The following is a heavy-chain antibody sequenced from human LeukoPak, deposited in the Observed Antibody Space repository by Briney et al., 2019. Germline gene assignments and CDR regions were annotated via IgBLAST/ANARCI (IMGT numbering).Heavy chain of an antibody. D-gene: IGHD3-16*01. Sequence: GGSLRLSCAASGFTFSSYAMHWVRQAPGKGLEWVAVISYDGSNKYYADSVKGRFTISRDNSKNTLYLQMNSLRAEDTAVYYCARVYRIRPLISPSLGYYYYMDVWGKGTTVTVSS. CDR1: GFTFSSYA. CDR2: ISYDGSNK. J-gene: IGHJ6*03. V-gene: IGHV3-30-3*01. CDR3: ARVYRIRPLISPSLGYYYYMDV.